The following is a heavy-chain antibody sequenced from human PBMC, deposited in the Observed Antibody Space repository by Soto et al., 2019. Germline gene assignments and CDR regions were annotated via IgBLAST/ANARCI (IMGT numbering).Heavy chain of an antibody. V-gene: IGHV1-3*01. J-gene: IGHJ4*02. D-gene: IGHD6-13*01. CDR2: INAGNGNT. Sequence: QVQLVQSGAEVKKPGASVKGSCKASGYTFTSYAMHWVRQAPGQRLEWMGWINAGNGNTKYSQKFQGRVTITRDTSASTAYMELSSLRSEDTAVYYCARDWLSGYSSRWYAMLPDSWGQGTLVTVSS. CDR1: GYTFTSYA. CDR3: ARDWLSGYSSRWYAMLPDS.